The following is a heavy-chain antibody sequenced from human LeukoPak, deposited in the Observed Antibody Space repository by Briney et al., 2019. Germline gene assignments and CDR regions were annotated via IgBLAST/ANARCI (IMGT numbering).Heavy chain of an antibody. D-gene: IGHD2-2*02. V-gene: IGHV1-46*01. CDR2: INPSGGST. Sequence: ASVKVSCKASGYTFTSYYMHWVRQAPGQGLEWMGIINPSGGSTSYAQKFQGRVTMTRDTSTSTAYMELSSLRSEDTAVYYCARGIPDCSSTSCYTPDAFDIWGQGTMVTVSS. J-gene: IGHJ3*02. CDR3: ARGIPDCSSTSCYTPDAFDI. CDR1: GYTFTSYY.